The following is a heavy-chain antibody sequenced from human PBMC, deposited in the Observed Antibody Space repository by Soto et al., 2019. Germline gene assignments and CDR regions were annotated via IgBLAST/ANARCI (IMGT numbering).Heavy chain of an antibody. D-gene: IGHD3-22*01. V-gene: IGHV3-30*18. CDR3: AKDRVHHYYDSSGYYYGDRYYGMDV. CDR1: GFTFSSYV. J-gene: IGHJ6*02. Sequence: GGSLRLSCAASGFTFSSYVMHWVRQAPGKGLEWVAVISYDGSNKYYADSVKGRFTISRDNSKNTLYLQMNSLRAEDTAVYYCAKDRVHHYYDSSGYYYGDRYYGMDVWGQGTTVTVSS. CDR2: ISYDGSNK.